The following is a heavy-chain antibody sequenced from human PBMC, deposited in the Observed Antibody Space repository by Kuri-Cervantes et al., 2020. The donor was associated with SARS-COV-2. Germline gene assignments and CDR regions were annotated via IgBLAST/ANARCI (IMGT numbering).Heavy chain of an antibody. J-gene: IGHJ3*02. D-gene: IGHD3-22*01. CDR3: ARSTPFRRLVVISQGGAFDI. CDR2: IGVSGGST. V-gene: IGHV3-23*01. Sequence: GGSLRLSCAASGFTFGSYVMNWVRQAPGKGLEWVSTIGVSGGSTYYADSVKGRFTISRDSSENTLYLQMNSLRAEDTAVYYCARSTPFRRLVVISQGGAFDIWGQGTMVTVSS. CDR1: GFTFGSYV.